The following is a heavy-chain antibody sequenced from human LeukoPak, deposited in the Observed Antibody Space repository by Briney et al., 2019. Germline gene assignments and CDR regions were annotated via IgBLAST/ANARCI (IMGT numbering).Heavy chain of an antibody. CDR1: GYTFSSFG. V-gene: IGHV3-33*01. Sequence: GGSLRLSCAASGYTFSSFGMHCVRQAPGKGLEWVALIWFDGRKKYYADSVKGRFTISRDNSNNTMYLQMNSLRAEDTAVYYCARDGAAVSAWRTFDIWGQGTMVTVSS. CDR2: IWFDGRKK. J-gene: IGHJ3*02. CDR3: ARDGAAVSAWRTFDI. D-gene: IGHD6-19*01.